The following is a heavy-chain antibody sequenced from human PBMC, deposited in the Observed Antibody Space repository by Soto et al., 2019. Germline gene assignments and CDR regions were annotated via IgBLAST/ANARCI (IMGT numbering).Heavy chain of an antibody. D-gene: IGHD5-18*01. V-gene: IGHV4-34*01. CDR3: ARARTWTQLWPTFDY. CDR1: GGSFSGYY. Sequence: SETLSLTCAVYGGSFSGYYWSWIRQPPGKGLEWIGEINHSGSTNYNPSLKSRVTISVDTSKNQFSLKLSSVTAADTAVYYCARARTWTQLWPTFDYWGQGTLVTVSS. CDR2: INHSGST. J-gene: IGHJ4*02.